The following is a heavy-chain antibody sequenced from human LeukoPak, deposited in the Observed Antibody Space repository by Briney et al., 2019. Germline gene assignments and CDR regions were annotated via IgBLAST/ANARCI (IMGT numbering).Heavy chain of an antibody. J-gene: IGHJ6*02. CDR3: AREGCSGGTCYFPYYYYYYGMDV. Sequence: PGGSLRLSCAASGFTFSDYHMSWIRQAPGKGLEWVSYISSSTSYTDYADSVKGRFTISRDNAKNSLYLQMNSLRAEDTAVYCCAREGCSGGTCYFPYYYYYYGMDVWGQGTTVTVSS. D-gene: IGHD2-15*01. CDR2: ISSSTSYT. CDR1: GFTFSDYH. V-gene: IGHV3-11*06.